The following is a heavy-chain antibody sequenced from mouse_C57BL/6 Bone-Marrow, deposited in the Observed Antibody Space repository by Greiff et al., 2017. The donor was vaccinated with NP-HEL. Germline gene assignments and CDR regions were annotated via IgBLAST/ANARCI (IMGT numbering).Heavy chain of an antibody. J-gene: IGHJ1*03. Sequence: EVKLVESGGDLVKPGGSLKLSCAASGFTFSSYGMSWVRQTPDKRLEWVATISSGGSYTYYPDSVKGRFTISRDNAKNTLYLQMSSLKSEDTAMYYCARHRARYFDVWGTGTTVTVSS. CDR3: ARHRARYFDV. V-gene: IGHV5-6*01. CDR1: GFTFSSYG. CDR2: ISSGGSYT.